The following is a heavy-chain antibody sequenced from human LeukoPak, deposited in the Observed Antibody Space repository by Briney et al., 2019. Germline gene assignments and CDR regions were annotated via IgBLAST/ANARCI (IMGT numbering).Heavy chain of an antibody. V-gene: IGHV4-34*08. CDR2: INHSGST. D-gene: IGHD6-19*01. Sequence: PGGSLRLSCAASGFTFSSYAMSWVRQAPGKGLEWIGEINHSGSTNYNPSLKSRVTISVDTSKNQFSLKLSSVTAADTAVYYCAISGIAVAPGGYYGMDVWGQGTTVTVSS. CDR1: GFTFSSYA. CDR3: AISGIAVAPGGYYGMDV. J-gene: IGHJ6*02.